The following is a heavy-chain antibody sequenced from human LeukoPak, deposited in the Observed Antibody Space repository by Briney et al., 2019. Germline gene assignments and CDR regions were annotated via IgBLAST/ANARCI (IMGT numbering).Heavy chain of an antibody. CDR3: ARYSGYDKTKYYFDY. CDR2: IYYSGST. CDR1: GGSISSGDYY. Sequence: SETLSLTCTVSGGSISSGDYYWGWIRQPPGKGLEWIGYIYYSGSTYYNPSLKSRVTISVDTSKNQFSLKLSSVTAADTAVYYCARYSGYDKTKYYFDYWGQGTLVTVSS. V-gene: IGHV4-30-4*01. J-gene: IGHJ4*02. D-gene: IGHD5-12*01.